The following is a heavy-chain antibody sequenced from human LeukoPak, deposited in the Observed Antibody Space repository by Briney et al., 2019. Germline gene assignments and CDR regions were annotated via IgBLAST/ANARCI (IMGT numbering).Heavy chain of an antibody. D-gene: IGHD6-19*01. J-gene: IGHJ5*02. CDR2: INNVGSHI. Sequence: PGGSLRLSCAAPGFTFSSSAMNWVRQAPEKGLEWVSSINNVGSHIYYADSVKGRFTISRDNAKNSLYLQMNSLRAEDTAVYYCARDPSHISSGWPGRGWFDPWGQGTLVTVSS. CDR3: ARDPSHISSGWPGRGWFDP. V-gene: IGHV3-21*04. CDR1: GFTFSSSA.